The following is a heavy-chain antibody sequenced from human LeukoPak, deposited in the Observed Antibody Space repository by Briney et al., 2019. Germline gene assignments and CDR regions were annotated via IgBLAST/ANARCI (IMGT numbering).Heavy chain of an antibody. D-gene: IGHD1-26*01. V-gene: IGHV1-69*05. CDR3: ARARLVGATNPPLFDY. Sequence: VASVKVSCKASGGTFSSYAISWVRQAPGQGLEWMGGIIPIFGTANYAQKFQGRVTITTDESTSTAYMELSSLRSEDTAVYYCARARLVGATNPPLFDYWGQGTLVTVSS. CDR1: GGTFSSYA. J-gene: IGHJ4*02. CDR2: IIPIFGTA.